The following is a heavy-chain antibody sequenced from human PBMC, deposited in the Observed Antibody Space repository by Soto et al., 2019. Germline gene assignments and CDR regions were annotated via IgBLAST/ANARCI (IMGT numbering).Heavy chain of an antibody. J-gene: IGHJ4*02. Sequence: QVQLVQSGAEVKKPGSSVKVSCKASGGTFSSYAISWVRQAPGQGLEWMGGIIPIFGTANYAQKFQGRVTITADESTSTAYMELSSLRSEDTAVYYCASGLYDYVCGSYRQFDYWGQGTLVTVSS. CDR3: ASGLYDYVCGSYRQFDY. V-gene: IGHV1-69*12. D-gene: IGHD3-16*02. CDR1: GGTFSSYA. CDR2: IIPIFGTA.